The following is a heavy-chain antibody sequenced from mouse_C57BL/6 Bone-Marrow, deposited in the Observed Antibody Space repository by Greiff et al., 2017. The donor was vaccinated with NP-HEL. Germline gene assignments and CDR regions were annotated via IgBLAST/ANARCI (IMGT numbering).Heavy chain of an antibody. CDR1: GFTFSSYA. Sequence: EVKVEESGGGLVKPGGSLKLSCAASGFTFSSYAMSWVRQTPEKRLEWVATISDGGSYTYYPDNVKGRFTISRDNAKNNLYLQMSHLKSEDTAMYYCAREGYEIAYWGQGTLVTVSA. CDR2: ISDGGSYT. CDR3: AREGYEIAY. J-gene: IGHJ3*01. V-gene: IGHV5-4*01. D-gene: IGHD2-3*01.